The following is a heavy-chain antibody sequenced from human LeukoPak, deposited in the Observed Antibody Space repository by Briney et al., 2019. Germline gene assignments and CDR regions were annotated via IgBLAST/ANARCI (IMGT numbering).Heavy chain of an antibody. J-gene: IGHJ4*02. V-gene: IGHV1-2*02. CDR2: INPNIGRT. Sequence: SVKVSCKSSGYTFTGYYIHWVRQAPGQGLEGMGWINPNIGRTEYAQKFQGKVTMARDTSISTAYLELSSLRSDDAAVYYCARDPRVWSGYTYYFDHWGQGDLGPVSS. CDR3: ARDPRVWSGYTYYFDH. CDR1: GYTFTGYY. D-gene: IGHD3-3*01.